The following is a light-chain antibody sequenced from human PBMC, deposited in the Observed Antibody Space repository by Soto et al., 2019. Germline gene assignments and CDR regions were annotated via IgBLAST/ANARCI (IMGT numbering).Light chain of an antibody. CDR1: QSIYSSH. J-gene: IGKJ1*01. V-gene: IGKV3-20*01. CDR3: QQYGSSPWT. Sequence: EIVLTQSPGTLSLSPGERATLSCRASQSIYSSHLAWYQQKPGQAPRLLIYGASSRATGIPDRFSGSGSGTDFTLTIARQEPEDFAVYYCQQYGSSPWTFGQGTKVDI. CDR2: GAS.